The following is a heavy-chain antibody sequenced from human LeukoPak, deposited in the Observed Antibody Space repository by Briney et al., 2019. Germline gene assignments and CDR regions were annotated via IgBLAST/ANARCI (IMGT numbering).Heavy chain of an antibody. Sequence: GGSLRLSCAASGFTFNNYGTHWVRQTPGKGLEWVSFIWYDGSDKYYADSVKGRFTISRDNSKNTLYLQMNSLRAEDTALYYCAKDDGDYCSSTSCYGPFDSWGQGTLVTVSS. J-gene: IGHJ4*02. CDR1: GFTFNNYG. CDR2: IWYDGSDK. D-gene: IGHD2-2*01. V-gene: IGHV3-30*02. CDR3: AKDDGDYCSSTSCYGPFDS.